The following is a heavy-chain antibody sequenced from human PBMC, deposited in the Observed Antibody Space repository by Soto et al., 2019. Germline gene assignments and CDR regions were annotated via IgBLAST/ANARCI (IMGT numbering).Heavy chain of an antibody. V-gene: IGHV4-4*02. CDR1: GASVANDNW. CDR2: VHHGVGN. CDR3: PRHFWYSMDV. J-gene: IGHJ6*02. Sequence: QVQLQESGPGLVEPSGTLSLTCVVSGASVANDNWWSWVRQFPGKGLEWIGEVHHGVGNNNSPSHERRVTISVDKSKKQFSLRLNSITAADSAVYYCPRHFWYSMDVWGQGTTVTVSS. D-gene: IGHD6-13*01.